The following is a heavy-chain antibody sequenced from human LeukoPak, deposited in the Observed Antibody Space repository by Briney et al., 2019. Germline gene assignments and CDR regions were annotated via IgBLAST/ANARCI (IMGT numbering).Heavy chain of an antibody. CDR1: GFTFSSYW. D-gene: IGHD3-9*01. V-gene: IGHV3-7*01. J-gene: IGHJ4*02. Sequence: QPGGSLRLSCAASGFTFSSYWMSWVRQAPGKGLEWVANIKQDGSEKYYVDSVKGRFTISRDNAKNSLYLQMNSLRAEDTAVYYCARVGIRRYFDWLLGGEDYWGPGTLVTVSS. CDR2: IKQDGSEK. CDR3: ARVGIRRYFDWLLGGEDY.